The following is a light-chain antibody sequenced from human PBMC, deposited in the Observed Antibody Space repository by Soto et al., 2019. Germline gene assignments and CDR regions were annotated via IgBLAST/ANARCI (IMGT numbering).Light chain of an antibody. Sequence: EIVMTQSLATLSVSPGERATLSCRASQSVSSNLAWYQQKPGQAPRLLIYGASTRATGIPARFSGSGSGTEFTLTISSLQSEDFAVYYCQQYNNWPPGFTFGPGTKVDIK. CDR2: GAS. J-gene: IGKJ3*01. V-gene: IGKV3-15*01. CDR3: QQYNNWPPGFT. CDR1: QSVSSN.